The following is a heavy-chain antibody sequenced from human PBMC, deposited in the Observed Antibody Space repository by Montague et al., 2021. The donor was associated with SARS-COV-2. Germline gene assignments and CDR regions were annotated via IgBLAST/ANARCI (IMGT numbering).Heavy chain of an antibody. CDR1: GGSTSNYY. V-gene: IGHV4-59*01. Sequence: SETLSLTCSVSGGSTSNYYWTWIRQSPGKGLQWIGYIFYTGSKKFNPSLKTRVSMSLDAAKNHFSLRLSAVTAADTAPYYCCRAENICLIANCVNYFDLWGLGALVTVSS. J-gene: IGHJ4*02. CDR3: CRAENICLIANCVNYFDL. CDR2: IFYTGSK. D-gene: IGHD2-15*01.